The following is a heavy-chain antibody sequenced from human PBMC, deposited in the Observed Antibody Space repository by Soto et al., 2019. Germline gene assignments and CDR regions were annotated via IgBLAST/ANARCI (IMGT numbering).Heavy chain of an antibody. D-gene: IGHD3-3*01. CDR1: GGSFSGYY. CDR2: INHSGST. CDR3: ARGPSRITILGVVISYYYYGMDV. J-gene: IGHJ6*04. V-gene: IGHV4-34*01. Sequence: SSETLSLTCAVYGGSFSGYYWSWIRQPPGKGLEWIGEINHSGSTNYNPSLKSRVTISVDTSKNQFSLKLSSVTAADTAVYYCARGPSRITILGVVISYYYYGMDVWGKGTTVTVSS.